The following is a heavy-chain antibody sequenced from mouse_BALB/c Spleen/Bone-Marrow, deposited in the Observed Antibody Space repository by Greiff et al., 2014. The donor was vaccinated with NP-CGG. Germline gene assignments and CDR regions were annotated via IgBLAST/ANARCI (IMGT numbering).Heavy chain of an antibody. CDR3: SRLRMITTYFDV. CDR1: GFTFSTYA. CDR2: ISSSGSYT. V-gene: IGHV5-9-3*01. D-gene: IGHD2-4*01. J-gene: IGHJ1*01. Sequence: EVQLVESGGGLAKPGGSLQLSCAASGFTFSTYAMSWVRQTPEKRLEWVATISSSGSYTYYPDSVKGRFTISRDNAKNTLYLQMSILRSEDTAMFYCSRLRMITTYFDVWGGGTTVTVSS.